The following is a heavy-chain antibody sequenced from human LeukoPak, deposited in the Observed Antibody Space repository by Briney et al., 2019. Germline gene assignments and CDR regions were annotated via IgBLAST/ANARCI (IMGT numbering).Heavy chain of an antibody. CDR2: ISYDGSNK. CDR3: AKDPLWFGELYYFDY. Sequence: GRSLRLSCAASGFTFSSYGMHWVRQAPGKGLEWVAVISYDGSNKYYADSVKGRFTISRDNSKNTLYLQMNSLRAEDTAVYYCAKDPLWFGELYYFDYWGQGTLVTVSS. CDR1: GFTFSSYG. V-gene: IGHV3-30*18. D-gene: IGHD3-10*01. J-gene: IGHJ4*02.